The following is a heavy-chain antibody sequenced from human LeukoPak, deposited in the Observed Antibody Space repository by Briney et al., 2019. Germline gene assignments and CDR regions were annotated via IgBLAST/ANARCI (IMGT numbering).Heavy chain of an antibody. V-gene: IGHV5-51*01. CDR3: ARLTNSSSWGNWFDP. J-gene: IGHJ5*02. Sequence: GESLKISCKGSGYSFTSYWIGWVRQMPGKGLEWMGIIYPGDSDTRYSPSFQGQVTISADKSISTAYLQWSSLKASDTAVYYCARLTNSSSWGNWFDPWGQGTLVTVSS. CDR2: IYPGDSDT. D-gene: IGHD6-13*01. CDR1: GYSFTSYW.